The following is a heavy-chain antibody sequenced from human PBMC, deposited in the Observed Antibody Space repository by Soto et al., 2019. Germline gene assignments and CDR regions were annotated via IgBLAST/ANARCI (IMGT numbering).Heavy chain of an antibody. Sequence: GGSLRLSCAASGFTFDDYAMHWVRQAPGKGLEWVSGISWNSGSIGYADSVKGRFTISRDNAKNSLYLQMNSLRAEDTALYYCAKDNQYYDFWSGLDVWGQGTTVTVSS. D-gene: IGHD3-3*01. J-gene: IGHJ6*02. CDR1: GFTFDDYA. CDR2: ISWNSGSI. CDR3: AKDNQYYDFWSGLDV. V-gene: IGHV3-9*01.